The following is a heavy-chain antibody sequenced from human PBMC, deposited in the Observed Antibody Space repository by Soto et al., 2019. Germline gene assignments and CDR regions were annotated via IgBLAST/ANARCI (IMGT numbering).Heavy chain of an antibody. CDR2: VSYEGSKQ. Sequence: GGSLRLSCAGSGFSFSEYAMHWVRQAPGKGLDWVAVVSYEGSKQYYADSVRGRFTISRDNSKNTLYLQMTRLTSDDTAIYYCARGDSTDCSNGVCSFFYNHDMDVWGQGTTVTVSS. D-gene: IGHD2-8*01. CDR1: GFSFSEYA. V-gene: IGHV3-30-3*01. CDR3: ARGDSTDCSNGVCSFFYNHDMDV. J-gene: IGHJ6*02.